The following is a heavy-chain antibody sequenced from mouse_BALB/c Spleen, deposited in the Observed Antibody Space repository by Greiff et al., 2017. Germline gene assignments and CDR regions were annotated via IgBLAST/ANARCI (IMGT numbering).Heavy chain of an antibody. D-gene: IGHD1-1*01. CDR2: ISYSGST. CDR3: ARYGDYYYAMDY. CDR1: GYSITSDYA. V-gene: IGHV3-2*02. Sequence: EVQLQESGPGLVKPSQSLSLTCTVTGYSITSDYAWYWIRQFPGNKLEWMGYISYSGSTSYNPSLKSRISITRDTSKNQFFLQLNSVTTEDTATYYCARYGDYYYAMDYWGQGTSVTVSS. J-gene: IGHJ4*01.